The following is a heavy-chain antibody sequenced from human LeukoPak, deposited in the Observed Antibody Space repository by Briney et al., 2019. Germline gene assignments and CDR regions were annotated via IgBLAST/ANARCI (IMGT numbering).Heavy chain of an antibody. CDR1: GFTFRDYA. Sequence: GGSLRLSCAASGFTFRDYAMSWVRQAPGKGLEWVSNILNSGHTTNYADSVKGRFTVSRDNSKNTLYLQMDNLRGDDTAVYYCTKDGLRGYDYDYWGQGTLVTVFS. D-gene: IGHD5-12*01. CDR2: ILNSGHTT. CDR3: TKDGLRGYDYDY. V-gene: IGHV3-23*01. J-gene: IGHJ4*02.